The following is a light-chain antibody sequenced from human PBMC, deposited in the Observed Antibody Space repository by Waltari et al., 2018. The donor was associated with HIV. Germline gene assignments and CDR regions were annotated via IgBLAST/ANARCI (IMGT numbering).Light chain of an antibody. J-gene: IGLJ3*02. CDR3: RSYSRTNTWV. CDR1: SWDIGTYNY. Sequence: SALTQPASVSGSPGQSITISCTGTSWDIGTYNYVSWYQQHPGKAPKLIIFDVNNRPSGISDRFSGSKSANMASLTISGLQAADEADYYCRSYSRTNTWVFGGGTRLTVL. V-gene: IGLV2-14*03. CDR2: DVN.